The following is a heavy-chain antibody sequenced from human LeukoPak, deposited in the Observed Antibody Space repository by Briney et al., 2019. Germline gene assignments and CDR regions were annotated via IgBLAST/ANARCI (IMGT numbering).Heavy chain of an antibody. CDR2: IYTSGST. CDR3: ARDPYDSSGYYQPNDAFDI. D-gene: IGHD3-22*01. Sequence: SETLSLTCTVSGGSIRNYYWSWIRQPAGKGLEWIGRIYTSGSTNYNPSLKSRVTMSVDTSKNQFSLKLSSVTAADTAVYYCARDPYDSSGYYQPNDAFDIWGQGTMVTVSS. V-gene: IGHV4-4*07. J-gene: IGHJ3*02. CDR1: GGSIRNYY.